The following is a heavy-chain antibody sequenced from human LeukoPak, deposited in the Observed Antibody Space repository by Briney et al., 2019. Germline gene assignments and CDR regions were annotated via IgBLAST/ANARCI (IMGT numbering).Heavy chain of an antibody. J-gene: IGHJ4*02. V-gene: IGHV4-34*01. CDR1: GGSLSGYY. CDR3: ARGYGDYELGY. D-gene: IGHD4-17*01. CDR2: INHSGST. Sequence: PSETLSLTCAVYGGSLSGYYWSWIRQPPGKGLEWIGEINHSGSTNYNPSLKSRVTISVDTSKNQFSLKLSSVTAADTAVYYCARGYGDYELGYWGQGTLVTVSS.